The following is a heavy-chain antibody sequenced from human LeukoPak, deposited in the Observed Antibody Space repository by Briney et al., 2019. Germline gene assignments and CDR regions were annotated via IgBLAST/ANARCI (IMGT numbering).Heavy chain of an antibody. CDR3: GRGVTLRWFDP. V-gene: IGHV4-34*01. CDR1: GGSFSGYY. J-gene: IGHJ5*02. CDR2: INHSGST. Sequence: SSETLSLTCAVYGGSFSGYYWSWIRQPPGKGLEWIGEINHSGSTNYNPSLKSRVTISVDTSKNQFSLKLSSVTAADTAVYYCGRGVTLRWFDPWGQGTLVTVSS. D-gene: IGHD3-16*01.